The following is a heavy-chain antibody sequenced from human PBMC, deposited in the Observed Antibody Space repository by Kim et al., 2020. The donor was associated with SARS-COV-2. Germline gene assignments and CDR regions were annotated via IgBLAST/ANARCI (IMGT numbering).Heavy chain of an antibody. J-gene: IGHJ4*02. V-gene: IGHV1-69*13. Sequence: SVKVSCKASGGTFSSYAISWVRQAPGQGLEWMGGIIPIFGTANYAQKFQGRVTITADESTSTAYMELSSLRSEDTAVYYCARGVGSGPFADPPLIYWGQGTLVTVSS. CDR2: IIPIFGTA. CDR1: GGTFSSYA. D-gene: IGHD3-10*01. CDR3: ARGVGSGPFADPPLIY.